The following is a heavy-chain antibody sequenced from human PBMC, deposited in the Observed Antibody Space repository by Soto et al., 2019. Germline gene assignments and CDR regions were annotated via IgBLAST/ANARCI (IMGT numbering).Heavy chain of an antibody. CDR3: AQNRVGRGYYGSGGRHAYDT. D-gene: IGHD3-10*01. CDR1: GFMFSSYA. Sequence: EVQRLKSGGGLVQPGGSLRLSGAAPGFMFSSYAMNWDRHAPGKGLEWVSGIRGSGGSTAYDDSVKGRFTISRDNPKKTLAMQMNSLMAEDTAVYYWAQNRVGRGYYGSGGRHAYDTWGQGTIVTVSS. J-gene: IGHJ3*02. V-gene: IGHV3-23*01. CDR2: IRGSGGST.